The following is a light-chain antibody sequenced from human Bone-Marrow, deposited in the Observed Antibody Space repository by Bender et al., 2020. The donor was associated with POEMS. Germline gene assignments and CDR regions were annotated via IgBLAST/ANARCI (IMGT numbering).Light chain of an antibody. CDR1: SSDIGAYDY. V-gene: IGLV2-8*01. CDR3: AAWDDSLSGVV. J-gene: IGLJ3*02. CDR2: EVT. Sequence: QSALTQPPSASGSPGQSVTISCTGTSSDIGAYDYVSWYQQHPGKAPRLMIYEVTTRPSGVPDRFSGSKSGTSASLAISGLRSDDESDYYCAAWDDSLSGVVFGGGTKLTVL.